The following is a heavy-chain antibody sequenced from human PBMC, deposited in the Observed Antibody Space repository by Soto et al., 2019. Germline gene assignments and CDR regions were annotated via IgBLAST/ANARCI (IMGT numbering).Heavy chain of an antibody. D-gene: IGHD2-15*01. Sequence: EVQLVESGGGLVQPGGSLRLSCAASGFTFSSYWMHWVRQVPGKGLVWVSRINSDGSSIGYADSVMGRFTISRDNAKNTLYLQMNSLRAEDTAVYYCARDQGYCSGGSCYVAGYWGQGTLVTVSS. CDR1: GFTFSSYW. V-gene: IGHV3-74*01. CDR3: ARDQGYCSGGSCYVAGY. CDR2: INSDGSSI. J-gene: IGHJ4*02.